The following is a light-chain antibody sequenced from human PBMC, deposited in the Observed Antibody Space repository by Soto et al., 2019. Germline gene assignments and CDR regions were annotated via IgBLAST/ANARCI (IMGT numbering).Light chain of an antibody. CDR2: DVS. CDR1: SSDVGGYNY. J-gene: IGLJ1*01. V-gene: IGLV2-14*01. CDR3: CSYTSSSARLYA. Sequence: QSALTQPASVSGSPGQSITISCTGTSSDVGGYNYVSWYQQHPGQAPKLLIYDVSNRPSGVSNRFSGSKSGNTASLTISGLQPEDEADYYCCSYTSSSARLYAFATGTKLTVL.